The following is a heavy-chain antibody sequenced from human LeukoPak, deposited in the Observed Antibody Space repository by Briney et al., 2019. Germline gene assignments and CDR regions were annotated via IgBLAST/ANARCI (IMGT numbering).Heavy chain of an antibody. V-gene: IGHV3-23*01. J-gene: IGHJ4*02. D-gene: IGHD3-10*01. CDR2: ISGSGGST. CDR1: GFTFSSYA. Sequence: GGSLRLSCAASGFTFSSYAMSWVRQAPGKGLEWVSAISGSGGSTYYADSVKGRFTISRDNSKNTLYLQMNSLRAEDTAVYYCAKDRAPRTTLKLWFGELLSSWGQGTLVTVSS. CDR3: AKDRAPRTTLKLWFGELLSS.